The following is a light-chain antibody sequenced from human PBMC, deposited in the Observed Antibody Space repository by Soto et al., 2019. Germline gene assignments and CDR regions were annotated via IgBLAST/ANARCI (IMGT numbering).Light chain of an antibody. CDR3: TSYTRSNTFV. CDR1: SSDVGAYNY. V-gene: IGLV2-14*01. J-gene: IGLJ1*01. Sequence: QSVLTQPAAVSGSPGQSVTVSCTGTSSDVGAYNYVSWFQQHPGRAPKLIIYAVSDRPLGISNRFSGSKSGNTASLTISGLQADDEADYYCTSYTRSNTFVFGNGTQLTVL. CDR2: AVS.